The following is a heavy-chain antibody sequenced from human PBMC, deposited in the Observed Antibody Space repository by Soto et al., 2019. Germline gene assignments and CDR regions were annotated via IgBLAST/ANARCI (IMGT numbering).Heavy chain of an antibody. CDR3: ARDQVLRFLEWFTPTYYYYYYGMDV. D-gene: IGHD3-3*01. Sequence: KPSETLSLTCTVSGGSISSYYWSWIRQPPGKGLEWIGYIYYSGSTNYNPSLKSRVTISVDTSKNQFSLKLSSVTAADTAVYYCARDQVLRFLEWFTPTYYYYYYGMDVWGQGTTVTVSS. V-gene: IGHV4-59*01. J-gene: IGHJ6*02. CDR1: GGSISSYY. CDR2: IYYSGST.